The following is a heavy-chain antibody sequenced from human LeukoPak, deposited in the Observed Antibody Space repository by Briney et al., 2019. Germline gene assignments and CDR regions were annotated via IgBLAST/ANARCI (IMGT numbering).Heavy chain of an antibody. CDR2: ISGSGGST. V-gene: IGHV3-23*01. Sequence: GGSLRLSCAASGFTFSSYAMSWVRQAPGKGLEWVSAISGSGGSTYYADSVKGRFTISRDNSKNTLYLQMNSLRAEDTAVYYCAKRRGEYQLLSYFDYWGQGTLVTVSS. D-gene: IGHD2-2*01. CDR1: GFTFSSYA. J-gene: IGHJ4*02. CDR3: AKRRGEYQLLSYFDY.